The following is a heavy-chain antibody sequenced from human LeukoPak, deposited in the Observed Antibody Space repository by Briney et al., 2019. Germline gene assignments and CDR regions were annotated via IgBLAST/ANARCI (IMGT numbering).Heavy chain of an antibody. CDR3: ARHASVDGNWPRPLDY. V-gene: IGHV4-39*01. D-gene: IGHD6-19*01. Sequence: KSSETLSLTCTVSCGSISSSPYYWGWIRQPPGKGLEWIGNVYYSGSTYYNPSLKPRVTISVDTSKNQFSLKLTSVTAADTAVYYCARHASVDGNWPRPLDYWGQGSLVTVSS. J-gene: IGHJ4*02. CDR2: VYYSGST. CDR1: CGSISSSPYY.